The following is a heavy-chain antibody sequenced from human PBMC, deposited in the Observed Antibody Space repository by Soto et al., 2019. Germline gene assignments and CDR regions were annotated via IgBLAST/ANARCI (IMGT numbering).Heavy chain of an antibody. CDR1: GFTFTSTA. CDR3: ARESEDLTSNFDY. Sequence: GGPLRLSCAASGFTFTSTAMSWVRQAPGKGLEWVSSISSTTNYIYYGDSMKGRFTISRDNAKNSLYLEMNSLRAEDTAVYYCARESEDLTSNFDYWGQGTLVTVSS. V-gene: IGHV3-21*06. CDR2: ISSTTNYI. J-gene: IGHJ4*02.